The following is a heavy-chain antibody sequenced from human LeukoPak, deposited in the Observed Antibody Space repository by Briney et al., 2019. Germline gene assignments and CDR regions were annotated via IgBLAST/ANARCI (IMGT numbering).Heavy chain of an antibody. Sequence: QTGGSLRLSCAASGFTFSSYAMSWVRQAPGKGLEWVSAISGSGSSTYYADSVKGRFTISRDNSKNTLYLQMNSLRAEDTAVYYCAKSKGSSPIYYYYGMDVWGQGTTVTASS. D-gene: IGHD2-2*01. CDR1: GFTFSSYA. J-gene: IGHJ6*02. V-gene: IGHV3-23*01. CDR2: ISGSGSST. CDR3: AKSKGSSPIYYYYGMDV.